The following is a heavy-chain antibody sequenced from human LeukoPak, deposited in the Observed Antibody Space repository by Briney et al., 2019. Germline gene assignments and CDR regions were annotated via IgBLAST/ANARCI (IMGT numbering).Heavy chain of an antibody. CDR2: IIPIFGTA. CDR1: GGTFSSYA. J-gene: IGHJ4*02. D-gene: IGHD3-10*01. Sequence: GASVKVSCKASGGTFSSYAISWVRQAPGQGLEWMGGIIPIFGTANYAQKFQGRVTITTDESTSTAYMELSSLRSEDTAGYYCGGGGGGGSGSYYSSYFDYWGQGTLVTVSS. CDR3: GGGGGGGSGSYYSSYFDY. V-gene: IGHV1-69*05.